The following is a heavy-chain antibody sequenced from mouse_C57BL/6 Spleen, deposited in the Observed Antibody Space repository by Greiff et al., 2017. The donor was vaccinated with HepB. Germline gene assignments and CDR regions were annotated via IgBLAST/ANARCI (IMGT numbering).Heavy chain of an antibody. CDR2: IDPSDSYT. Sequence: VQLQQPGAELVMPGASVKLSCKASGYTFTSYWMHWVKQRPGQGLEWIGEIDPSDSYTNYNQKFKGKSTLTVDKSSSTAYMQLSSLTSEDSAVYYCARPIYYYGSSWYFDVWGTGTTVTVSS. D-gene: IGHD1-1*01. V-gene: IGHV1-69*01. J-gene: IGHJ1*03. CDR3: ARPIYYYGSSWYFDV. CDR1: GYTFTSYW.